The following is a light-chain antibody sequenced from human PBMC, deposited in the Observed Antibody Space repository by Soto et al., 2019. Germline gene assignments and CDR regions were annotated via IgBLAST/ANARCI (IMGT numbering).Light chain of an antibody. J-gene: IGKJ1*01. Sequence: EILLTQSPGTLSLSPGERATLSCRASQSVSSNYLAWYQHRPGQAPRLLIYQTSIRAAGIPARFSASGTGTDFTLTISDVQPEDFAVYYCHQRQSWPRTFGQGTKVDIK. V-gene: IGKV3-11*01. CDR3: HQRQSWPRT. CDR1: QSVSSNY. CDR2: QTS.